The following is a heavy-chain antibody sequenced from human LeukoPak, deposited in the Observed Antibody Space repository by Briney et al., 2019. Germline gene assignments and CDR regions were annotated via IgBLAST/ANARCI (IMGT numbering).Heavy chain of an antibody. CDR3: AKVSDYYDSSGYFDY. Sequence: GGSLRLSCAATGFAFDDYAMHWVRQAPGKGLEWVSGISWNSGSIGYADSVKGRFTISRDNAKNSLYLQMNSLRAEDTALYYCAKVSDYYDSSGYFDYWGQGTLVTVSS. CDR2: ISWNSGSI. D-gene: IGHD3-22*01. J-gene: IGHJ4*02. V-gene: IGHV3-9*01. CDR1: GFAFDDYA.